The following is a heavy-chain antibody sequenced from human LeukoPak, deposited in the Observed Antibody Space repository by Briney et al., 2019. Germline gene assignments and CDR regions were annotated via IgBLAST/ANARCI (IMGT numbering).Heavy chain of an antibody. CDR1: GGTFSSYA. Sequence: SVKVSCTASGGTFSSYAISWVRQAPGQGLEWMGGIIPIFGTANYAQKFQGRVTITADESTSTAYMELSSLRSEDTAVYYCARGHSNPPSYYYYYYMDVWGKGTTVTVSS. CDR3: ARGHSNPPSYYYYYYMDV. V-gene: IGHV1-69*13. D-gene: IGHD4-11*01. CDR2: IIPIFGTA. J-gene: IGHJ6*03.